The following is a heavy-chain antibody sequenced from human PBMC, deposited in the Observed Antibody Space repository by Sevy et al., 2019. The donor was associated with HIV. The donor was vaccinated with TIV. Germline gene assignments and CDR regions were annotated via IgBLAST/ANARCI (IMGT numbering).Heavy chain of an antibody. CDR3: TSEATLVRGVVTINDAFDI. Sequence: GGSLRLSCTASGFTFADYTMSWFRQAPGRGREWLSFIRVKAFGATAEYAASVKGRFTISRDDSQSIAYLQMNGLKTEDTAFYYCTSEATLVRGVVTINDAFDIWGQGTMVTVSS. V-gene: IGHV3-49*03. D-gene: IGHD3-10*01. J-gene: IGHJ3*02. CDR1: GFTFADYT. CDR2: IRVKAFGATA.